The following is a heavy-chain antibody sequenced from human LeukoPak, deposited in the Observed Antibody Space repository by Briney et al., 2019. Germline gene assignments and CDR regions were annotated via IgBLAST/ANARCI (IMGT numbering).Heavy chain of an antibody. CDR2: INHSGST. J-gene: IGHJ3*02. Sequence: SETLSLTCTVSGGSISSYYWSWIRQPPGKGLEWIGEINHSGSTNYNPSLKSRVTISVDTSKNQFSLKLSSVTAADTAVYYCARVLRFWSGYYRGWYAFDIWGQGTMVTVSS. CDR1: GGSISSYY. V-gene: IGHV4-34*01. D-gene: IGHD3-3*01. CDR3: ARVLRFWSGYYRGWYAFDI.